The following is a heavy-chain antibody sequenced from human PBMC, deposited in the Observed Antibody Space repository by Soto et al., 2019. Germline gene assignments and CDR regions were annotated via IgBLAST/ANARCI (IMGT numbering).Heavy chain of an antibody. CDR1: GFTFGSYG. CDR3: AKGGGYSYGYEVFYFDY. Sequence: QAGGSLRLSCAASGFTFGSYGMSWVRQAPGKGLEWVSGISGSGSSTYYADSVKGRFTISRDNSKNTLYLQMNSLRVEDTAIYYCAKGGGYSYGYEVFYFDYWGQGTLVTVSS. CDR2: ISGSGSST. V-gene: IGHV3-23*01. D-gene: IGHD5-18*01. J-gene: IGHJ4*02.